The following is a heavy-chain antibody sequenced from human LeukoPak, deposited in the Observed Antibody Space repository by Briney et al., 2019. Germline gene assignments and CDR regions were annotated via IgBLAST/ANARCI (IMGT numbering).Heavy chain of an antibody. CDR1: GFTFSSYS. V-gene: IGHV3-48*01. CDR2: ISSSSSTI. CDR3: ARGDTNFDY. Sequence: PGGSLRLSCAASGFTFSSYSMNWVRQAPGKGLEWVSYISSSSSTIYYADSVKGRFTISRDNAKNSLYLQMNSLRAEDTAVYYCARGDTNFDYWGQGTLVTVSS. J-gene: IGHJ4*02. D-gene: IGHD1-26*01.